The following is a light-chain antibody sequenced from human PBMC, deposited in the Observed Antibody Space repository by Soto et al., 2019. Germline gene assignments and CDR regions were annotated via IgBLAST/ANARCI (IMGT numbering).Light chain of an antibody. Sequence: QSVLTQPPSVSGAPGQRVSISCTGSSSNFGAGYDVHWYQKLPGTAPKLLIYGNSNRPSGVPDRFSGSKSGTSASLAITGLQAEDEADYYCQSFDSSLSAVVFGGGTKVTVL. J-gene: IGLJ2*01. V-gene: IGLV1-40*01. CDR3: QSFDSSLSAVV. CDR1: SSNFGAGYD. CDR2: GNS.